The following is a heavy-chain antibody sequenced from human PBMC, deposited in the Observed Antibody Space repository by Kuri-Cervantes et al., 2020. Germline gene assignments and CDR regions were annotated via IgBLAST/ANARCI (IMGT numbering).Heavy chain of an antibody. CDR1: GYTFTSYA. J-gene: IGHJ5*02. CDR2: INAGNGNT. Sequence: ASVKVSCKASGYTFTSYAMHWVRQAPGQRLEWMGWINAGNGNTKYSQKLQGRVTMTTDTSTSTAYMELRSLRSDDTAVYYCARAVGCSSTSCYEWFDPWGQGTLVTVSS. CDR3: ARAVGCSSTSCYEWFDP. D-gene: IGHD2-2*01. V-gene: IGHV1-3*01.